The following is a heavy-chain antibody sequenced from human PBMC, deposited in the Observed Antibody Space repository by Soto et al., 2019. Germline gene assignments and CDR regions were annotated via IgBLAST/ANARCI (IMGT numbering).Heavy chain of an antibody. Sequence: EVQLVESGGGLVKPGGSLRLSCAASGFTFSSYSMNWVRQAPGKGLEWVSSISSSSSYIYYADSVKGRFTISRDNAKNSLYLQMNSLRVEDTAVYYCAREGDYCDEDAFDIWGQGTMVTVSS. J-gene: IGHJ3*02. CDR2: ISSSSSYI. CDR3: AREGDYCDEDAFDI. CDR1: GFTFSSYS. D-gene: IGHD4-17*01. V-gene: IGHV3-21*01.